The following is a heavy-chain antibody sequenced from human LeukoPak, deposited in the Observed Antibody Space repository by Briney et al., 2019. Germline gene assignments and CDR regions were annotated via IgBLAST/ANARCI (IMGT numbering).Heavy chain of an antibody. CDR1: GFTFSSYW. J-gene: IGHJ6*03. Sequence: GGSLRLSCAASGFTFSSYWMHWVRQAPGKGLVWVSRINSDGSSTSYADSVKGRFTISRDNAKNTLYLQMNSLRAEDTAVYYCARDQVAIAAAGSFYYYYMDVWGKGTTVTVSS. D-gene: IGHD6-13*01. CDR2: INSDGSST. CDR3: ARDQVAIAAAGSFYYYYMDV. V-gene: IGHV3-74*01.